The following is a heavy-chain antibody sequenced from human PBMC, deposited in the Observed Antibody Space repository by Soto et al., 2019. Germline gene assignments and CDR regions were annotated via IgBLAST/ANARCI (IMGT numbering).Heavy chain of an antibody. CDR3: ARDGDSVSDY. CDR1: GYIFTIYG. Sequence: QVQLVQSGAEVQKPGASVKVSCKASGYIFTIYGISWVRQAPGQGLEWMGWISGYNGNAKYAQKFQDRVTMTTDTSTSTAYMEVRSLRSDDTAVYYCARDGDSVSDYWGQGTLVTVSS. J-gene: IGHJ4*02. CDR2: ISGYNGNA. D-gene: IGHD4-17*01. V-gene: IGHV1-18*01.